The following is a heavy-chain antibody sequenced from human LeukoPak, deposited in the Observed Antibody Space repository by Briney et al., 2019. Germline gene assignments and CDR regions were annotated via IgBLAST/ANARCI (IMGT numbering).Heavy chain of an antibody. CDR2: IVVGSGNT. CDR3: AKIVVPGAIDY. D-gene: IGHD2-2*01. J-gene: IGHJ4*02. V-gene: IGHV1-58*01. CDR1: GFTFSTSA. Sequence: SVKVSCKASGFTFSTSAVQWVRQGRGQRLEWIGWIVVGSGNTNYAQKFQERVTITRDLSTSTVYMELSSLRSEDTAVYYCAKIVVPGAIDYWGQGTLVTVSS.